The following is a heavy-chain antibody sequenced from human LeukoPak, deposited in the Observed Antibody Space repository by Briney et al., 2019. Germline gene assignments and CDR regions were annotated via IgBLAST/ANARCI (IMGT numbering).Heavy chain of an antibody. V-gene: IGHV3-48*03. D-gene: IGHD3-16*01. CDR3: ARRFWGLDY. CDR1: GFTFRSYA. CDR2: ISTSGTTI. Sequence: GGSLRLSCAASGFTFRSYAMNWLRQAPGKGLEWVSFISTSGTTIYYADSVKGRFTISRDNAKNSLYLQMNSLRAEDTAVYYCARRFWGLDYWGQGTLVTVSS. J-gene: IGHJ4*02.